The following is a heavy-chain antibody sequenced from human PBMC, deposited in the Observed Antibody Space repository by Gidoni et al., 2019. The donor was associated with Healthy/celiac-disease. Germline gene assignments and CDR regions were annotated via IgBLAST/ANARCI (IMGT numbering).Heavy chain of an antibody. J-gene: IGHJ4*02. CDR3: ARGYNDYGDY. CDR2: IYYSGST. V-gene: IGHV4-59*01. Sequence: VQLQESGPGLVKPSATLSLTCTVSGGSISSYYWSWIRQPPGKGLEWIGYIYYSGSTNYNPYLKSRVTISVDTFKNQFSLKRSSVTAADTAVYYCARGYNDYGDYWGQGTLVTVSS. D-gene: IGHD4-17*01. CDR1: GGSISSYY.